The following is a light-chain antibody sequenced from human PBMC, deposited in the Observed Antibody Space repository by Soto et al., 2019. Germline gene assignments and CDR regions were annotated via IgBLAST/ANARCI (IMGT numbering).Light chain of an antibody. V-gene: IGKV3-11*01. CDR1: QSVNNY. Sequence: EIVLTQSPATLSLSPGERATLSCRASQSVNNYVAWYQQKPGQTPRLLIHDGSKRATGVPARFSGSGSGTALTLTISSLEPEDFAVYYCQQRSNWPPTFGQGTRLESK. J-gene: IGKJ5*01. CDR3: QQRSNWPPT. CDR2: DGS.